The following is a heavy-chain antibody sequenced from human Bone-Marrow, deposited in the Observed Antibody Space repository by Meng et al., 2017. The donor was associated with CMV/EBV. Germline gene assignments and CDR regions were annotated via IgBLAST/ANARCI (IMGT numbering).Heavy chain of an antibody. J-gene: IGHJ4*02. CDR2: IRIKSYGGTT. V-gene: IGHV3-49*03. CDR1: GFTFSDYY. D-gene: IGHD3-22*01. CDR3: TRDSTLYYYDSSGYFDY. Sequence: GESLKISCAASGFTFSDYYMSWIRQAPGKGLEWVGFIRIKSYGGTTEYAASVKGRFTISRDDSKSIAYLQMNSLKTEDTAVYYCTRDSTLYYYDSSGYFDYWGQGTLVTVSS.